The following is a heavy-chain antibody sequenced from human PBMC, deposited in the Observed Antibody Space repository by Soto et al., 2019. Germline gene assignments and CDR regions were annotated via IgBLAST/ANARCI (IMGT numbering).Heavy chain of an antibody. CDR1: GDSISSLY. Sequence: QVQLQESGPGLVKPSETLSLTCTVSGDSISSLYWSWIRQPPGKGLEWIGYIYYSGSINYNPSLKRRVPISVDPSKTQFSLRLSSVTAADTAVYYCAKSLWDTSGWKTDYWGQGTLVTVSS. V-gene: IGHV4-59*01. CDR2: IYYSGSI. D-gene: IGHD6-19*01. J-gene: IGHJ4*02. CDR3: AKSLWDTSGWKTDY.